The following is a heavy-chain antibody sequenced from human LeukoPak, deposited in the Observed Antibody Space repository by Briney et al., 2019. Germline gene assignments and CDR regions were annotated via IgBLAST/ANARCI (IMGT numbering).Heavy chain of an antibody. CDR2: INHSGST. CDR3: ARDLICSGGSCYRYDVGAFDI. J-gene: IGHJ3*02. CDR1: GGSFSGYY. Sequence: SETLSLTCAVYGGSFSGYYWSWIRQPPGEGLEWIGEINHSGSTNYNPSLKSRVTISVDTSKNQFSLKLSSVTAADTAVYYCARDLICSGGSCYRYDVGAFDIWGQGTMVTVSS. V-gene: IGHV4-34*01. D-gene: IGHD2-15*01.